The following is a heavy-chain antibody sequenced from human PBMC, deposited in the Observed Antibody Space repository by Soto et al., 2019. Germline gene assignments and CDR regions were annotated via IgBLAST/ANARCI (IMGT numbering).Heavy chain of an antibody. CDR3: AIDLSYYYFWGGYSDAYDI. CDR2: ISSSSSTI. Sequence: GGSLRLSCAASGFTFSSYSMNWVRQAPGKGLEWVSYISSSSSTIYYADSVKGRFTISRDNAKNSLYLQMNSLRDEDTAVYYCAIDLSYYYFWGGYSDAYDIWGQGTMVTVSS. V-gene: IGHV3-48*02. CDR1: GFTFSSYS. D-gene: IGHD3-3*01. J-gene: IGHJ3*02.